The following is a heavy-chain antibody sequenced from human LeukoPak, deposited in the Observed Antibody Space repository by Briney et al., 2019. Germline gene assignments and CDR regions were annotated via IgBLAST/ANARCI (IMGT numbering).Heavy chain of an antibody. J-gene: IGHJ6*02. Sequence: ASVEVSCKASGYTFTSYDINWVRQATGQGLEWMGWMNPNSGNTGYAQKFQGRVTMTRNTSISTAYMELSSLRSEDTAVYYCARGELLWFGELYYGMDVWGQGTTVTVSS. D-gene: IGHD3-10*01. CDR3: ARGELLWFGELYYGMDV. CDR2: MNPNSGNT. CDR1: GYTFTSYD. V-gene: IGHV1-8*01.